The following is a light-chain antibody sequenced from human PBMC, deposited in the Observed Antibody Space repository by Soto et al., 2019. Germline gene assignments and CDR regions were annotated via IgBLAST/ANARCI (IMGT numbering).Light chain of an antibody. CDR2: EAS. CDR1: QSVSGR. CDR3: QQYETFSGT. J-gene: IGKJ1*01. V-gene: IGKV1-5*01. Sequence: IQMTQSPSTLSASIGDRVTIPCRASQSVSGRLAWYQQKPGEAPKLLIYEASALPRGVPSRFSGSGSGTKFTLTSASLQPDDVATYYYQQYETFSGTFGPGTKVYIK.